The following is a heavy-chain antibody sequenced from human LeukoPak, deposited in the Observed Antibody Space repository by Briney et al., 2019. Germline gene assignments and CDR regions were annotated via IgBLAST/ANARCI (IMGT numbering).Heavy chain of an antibody. J-gene: IGHJ4*02. D-gene: IGHD6-19*01. CDR1: GFTFNSYW. Sequence: TGGSLRLSCAASGFTFNSYWMTWVRQAPGKGLEWVAHIKGDGSEKYHVDSVKGRFTISRDNAKNSLYLQMNSLRADDTAVYYCVRDNGWYRLDNWGQGTLVTVSS. CDR3: VRDNGWYRLDN. CDR2: IKGDGSEK. V-gene: IGHV3-7*01.